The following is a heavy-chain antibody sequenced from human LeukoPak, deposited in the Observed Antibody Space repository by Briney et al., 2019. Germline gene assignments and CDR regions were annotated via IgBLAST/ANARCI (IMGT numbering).Heavy chain of an antibody. CDR1: GGSISSRSYY. CDR2: IYYSGST. V-gene: IGHV4-30-4*08. D-gene: IGHD6-6*01. J-gene: IGHJ5*02. CDR3: ARASYSSSWFDP. Sequence: PSETLSLTCTVSGGSISSRSYYWGWIRQPPGKGLEWIGYIYYSGSTYYNPSLKSRVTISVDTSKNQFSLKLSSVTAADTAVYYCARASYSSSWFDPWGQGTLVTVSS.